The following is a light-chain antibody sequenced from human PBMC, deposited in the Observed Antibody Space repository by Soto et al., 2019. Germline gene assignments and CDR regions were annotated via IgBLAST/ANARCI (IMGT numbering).Light chain of an antibody. CDR1: SSDVGNYKY. V-gene: IGLV2-14*01. CDR3: CSYVGATTYV. CDR2: EVS. Sequence: QSVLTQPASVSGSPGQSITISCTGTSSDVGNYKYVSWYQQHPGKAPKLMIYEVSNRPSGVSNRFSGSKSGNTASLTISGLQAEDETDYYCCSYVGATTYVFGTGTKVTVL. J-gene: IGLJ1*01.